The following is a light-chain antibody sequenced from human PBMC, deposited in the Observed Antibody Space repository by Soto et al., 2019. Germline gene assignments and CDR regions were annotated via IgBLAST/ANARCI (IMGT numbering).Light chain of an antibody. Sequence: DIQMTQSPSSLSASVGDRVTITCRARQSIDTNLNWYHQKPGKAPNLLIYDASSFQSGVPSRFSGSGSGTDFTLTISSLQPEDFATYFCQQYYSFPRTFGQGTKLEIK. CDR2: DAS. V-gene: IGKV1-39*01. CDR3: QQYYSFPRT. J-gene: IGKJ2*01. CDR1: QSIDTN.